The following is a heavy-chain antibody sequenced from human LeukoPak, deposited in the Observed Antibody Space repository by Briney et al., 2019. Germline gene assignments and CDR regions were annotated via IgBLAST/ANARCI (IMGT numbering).Heavy chain of an antibody. J-gene: IGHJ4*02. CDR2: FDPEDAEV. CDR3: AAEGQWSLVHYFNS. Sequence: ASVKVSCRVSGNTLTDLSIHWVRQAPGKGLDWMGGFDPEDAEVVYAEKFQDRVTMTEDPSTDTAYLELSSLRSEDTAVYYCAAEGQWSLVHYFNSWGQGTLVTVSS. D-gene: IGHD2-15*01. CDR1: GNTLTDLS. V-gene: IGHV1-24*01.